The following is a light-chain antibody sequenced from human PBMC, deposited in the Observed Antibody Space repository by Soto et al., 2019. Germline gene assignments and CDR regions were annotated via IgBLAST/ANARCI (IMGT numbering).Light chain of an antibody. V-gene: IGLV2-14*01. J-gene: IGLJ1*01. CDR1: SSDVGVYNY. CDR2: EVS. CDR3: NSYTGSSTSV. Sequence: QSVLTQPASVSGSPGQSITISCTGTSSDVGVYNYVSWYQQHPGKAPKLMIYEVSNRPSGVPNRFSGSKSGNTASLTISGLQAEDEADYYCNSYTGSSTSVFGTGTKVTVL.